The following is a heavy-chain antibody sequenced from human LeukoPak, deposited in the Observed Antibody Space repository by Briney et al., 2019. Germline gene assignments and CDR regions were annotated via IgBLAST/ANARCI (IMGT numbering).Heavy chain of an antibody. V-gene: IGHV1-18*01. CDR1: GYTFTSYG. Sequence: ASVKVSCKASGYTFTSYGISWVRQAPGQGLEWMGWISAYNGNTNYAQKLQGRVTMTTDTSTSTAYMELRSLRSDDTAVYYCARDGYDFWSGFGLYYYYYMDVWGKGTTVTVSS. J-gene: IGHJ6*03. CDR2: ISAYNGNT. D-gene: IGHD3-3*01. CDR3: ARDGYDFWSGFGLYYYYYMDV.